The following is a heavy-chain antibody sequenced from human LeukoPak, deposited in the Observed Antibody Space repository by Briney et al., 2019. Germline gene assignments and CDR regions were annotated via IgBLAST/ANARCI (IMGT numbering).Heavy chain of an antibody. CDR1: GFTVSTNY. V-gene: IGHV3-66*02. Sequence: GGSLRLSCAASGFTVSTNYMSWVRQAPGKGLEWVSLIYSSSTTYYTDSVKGRFTISRDNSKNTLYLQMNSLRAEDTAVYYCARGNWHCSSISCYGSNWFDPWGQGTLVTVSS. CDR3: ARGNWHCSSISCYGSNWFDP. CDR2: IYSSSTT. J-gene: IGHJ5*02. D-gene: IGHD2-2*01.